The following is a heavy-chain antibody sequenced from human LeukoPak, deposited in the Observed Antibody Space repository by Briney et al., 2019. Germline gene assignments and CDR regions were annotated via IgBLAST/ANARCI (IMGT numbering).Heavy chain of an antibody. CDR2: ISSSGSTI. CDR3: ARVNGFGVVTRV. CDR1: GFTFSSYE. J-gene: IGHJ4*02. D-gene: IGHD3-3*01. Sequence: GGSLRLSCAASGFTFSSYEMNWVRQAPGKGLEWVSYISSSGSTIYYADSVKGRFTISRDNAKNSLYLQMNSLRAEDTAVYCCARVNGFGVVTRVWGQGTLVTVSS. V-gene: IGHV3-48*03.